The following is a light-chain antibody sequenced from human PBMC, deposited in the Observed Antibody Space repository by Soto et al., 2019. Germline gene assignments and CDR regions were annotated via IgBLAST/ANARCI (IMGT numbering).Light chain of an antibody. V-gene: IGKV1-9*01. CDR2: AAS. CDR1: QGISSY. CDR3: QQLKSYPVT. J-gene: IGKJ4*01. Sequence: DIPLTQSPSFLSASVGDRVTITCRASQGISSYLAWYQQEPGKAPKPLIYAASTLQSGVPSRFSGGGSGTEFTLTISSLQLEDFATYYCQQLKSYPVTFGGGTKVEIK.